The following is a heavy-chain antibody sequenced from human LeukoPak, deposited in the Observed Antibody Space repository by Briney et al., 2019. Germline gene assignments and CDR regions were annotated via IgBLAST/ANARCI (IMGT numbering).Heavy chain of an antibody. CDR1: VFTFSNAW. V-gene: IGHV3-15*04. D-gene: IGHD5-18*01. CDR3: TTGPIQLWPGPPVDV. Sequence: GGSLRLSCAASVFTFSNAWLSWVGQALGTGVEWVGRIESKTDGGTTDYASPVKGRFTISRDDSKNTLYLQTNSLKTEDTAVYYCTTGPIQLWPGPPVDVWGKGTTVTVSS. J-gene: IGHJ6*04. CDR2: IESKTDGGTT.